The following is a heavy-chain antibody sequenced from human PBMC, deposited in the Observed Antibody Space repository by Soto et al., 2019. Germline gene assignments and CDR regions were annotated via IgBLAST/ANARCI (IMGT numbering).Heavy chain of an antibody. CDR3: AGDRSNSPDYFDY. J-gene: IGHJ4*02. D-gene: IGHD4-4*01. V-gene: IGHV4-30-4*01. CDR2: SYYSGHT. CDR1: GGSISRDDYY. Sequence: SETLSLTCTVSGGSISRDDYYWTWIRQPPGKVLDWIGYSYYSGHTKYNPSLESRITISIDTSKNHFSLKLSSVSAAYTAVYYCAGDRSNSPDYFDYWGQGTLVTVSS.